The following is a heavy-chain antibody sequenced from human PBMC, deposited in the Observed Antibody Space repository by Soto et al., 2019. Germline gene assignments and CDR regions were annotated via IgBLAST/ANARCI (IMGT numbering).Heavy chain of an antibody. CDR2: IYYSGST. CDR1: GGSVSSYY. J-gene: IGHJ5*02. CDR3: ARQPYDSTGYYYGA. V-gene: IGHV4-59*08. Sequence: TSETLSLTCTVSGGSVSSYYWSWIRQSPGKGLEWIGYIYYSGSTKYNPSLKSRVTISVDTSKTQFSLKLTSVTAADTAMYYCARQPYDSTGYYYGAWGQGTLVTVPS. D-gene: IGHD3-22*01.